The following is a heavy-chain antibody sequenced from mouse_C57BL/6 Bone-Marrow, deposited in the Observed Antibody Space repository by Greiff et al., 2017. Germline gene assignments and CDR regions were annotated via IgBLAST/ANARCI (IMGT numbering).Heavy chain of an antibody. J-gene: IGHJ4*01. CDR1: GYAFSSYW. V-gene: IGHV1-80*01. Sequence: QVQLQQSGAELVKPGASVKISCKASGYAFSSYWMNWVKQRPGKGLEWIGQIYPGDGDTNYNGKFKGKATLTADKSYSTAYMQLSSLTSEDSAVYFCARNYYEYDDAMDYWGQGTSVTVSS. D-gene: IGHD2-4*01. CDR3: ARNYYEYDDAMDY. CDR2: IYPGDGDT.